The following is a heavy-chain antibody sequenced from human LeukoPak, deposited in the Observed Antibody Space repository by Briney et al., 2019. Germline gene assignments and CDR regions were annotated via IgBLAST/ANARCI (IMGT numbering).Heavy chain of an antibody. J-gene: IGHJ4*02. CDR2: IKQDGSEK. CDR3: ARTRYYYDSSGYFDY. D-gene: IGHD3-22*01. CDR1: GFTFSSYA. V-gene: IGHV3-7*01. Sequence: GGSLRLSCAASGFTFSSYAMSWVRQAPGKGLEWVASIKQDGSEKYYVDSVKGRFTISRDNAKNSLYLQMNSLRAEDTAVYYCARTRYYYDSSGYFDYWGQGTLVTVSS.